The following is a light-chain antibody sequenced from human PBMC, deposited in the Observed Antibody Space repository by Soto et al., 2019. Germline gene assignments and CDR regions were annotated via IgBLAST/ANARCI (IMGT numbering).Light chain of an antibody. J-gene: IGKJ3*01. V-gene: IGKV1-27*01. Sequence: DIQMTQSPSSLSASVGDRVTITCRASQGISNYLAWYQQKPGKVPKLLIYAASTVQSGVTSRFSGSGSGTEFTRTIIRLQPEDVATYYCQKYNRAPITFGPGNKVDIK. CDR2: AAS. CDR3: QKYNRAPIT. CDR1: QGISNY.